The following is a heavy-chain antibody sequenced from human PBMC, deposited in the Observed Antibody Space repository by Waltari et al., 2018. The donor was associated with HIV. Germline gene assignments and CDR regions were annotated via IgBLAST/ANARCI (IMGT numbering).Heavy chain of an antibody. Sequence: QVQLVQSGAEVKKPGASVKDSCKASGYTFTSHATHWVRQAPGQRLEWMGWINAGNGNTKYSQKFQGRVTITRDTSASTAYMELSSLRSEDTAVYYCARGWLTGSIDYWGQGTLVTVSS. D-gene: IGHD3-9*01. CDR3: ARGWLTGSIDY. J-gene: IGHJ4*02. CDR1: GYTFTSHA. V-gene: IGHV1-3*01. CDR2: INAGNGNT.